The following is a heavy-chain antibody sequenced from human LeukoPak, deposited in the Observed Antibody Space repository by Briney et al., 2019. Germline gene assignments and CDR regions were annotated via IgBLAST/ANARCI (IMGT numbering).Heavy chain of an antibody. CDR1: GFTVSSNY. V-gene: IGHV3-66*01. CDR2: IYSGGST. CDR3: ARDRGGYDSSGYPFNY. D-gene: IGHD3-22*01. Sequence: GSLRLSCAASGFTVSSNYMSWVRQAPGKGLEWVSVIYSGGSTYYADSVKGRFTISRDNSKNTLYLQMNSLRAEDTAVYYCARDRGGYDSSGYPFNYWGQGTLVTVSS. J-gene: IGHJ4*02.